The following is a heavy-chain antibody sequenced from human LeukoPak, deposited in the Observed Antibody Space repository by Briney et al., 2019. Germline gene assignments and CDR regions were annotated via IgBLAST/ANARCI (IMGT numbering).Heavy chain of an antibody. CDR1: GFTFSNYD. CDR3: AKDRLSYYYDSSGYLYYFDY. J-gene: IGHJ4*02. D-gene: IGHD3-22*01. V-gene: IGHV3-23*01. CDR2: VTKAGSYP. Sequence: GGSLRLSCAASGFTFSNYDMNWVRQAPGKGLEWVSTVTKAGSYPHYADSVQGRFTISRDNSKNTLYLQMNTLRAKDTAVYYCAKDRLSYYYDSSGYLYYFDYWGQGTLVTVSS.